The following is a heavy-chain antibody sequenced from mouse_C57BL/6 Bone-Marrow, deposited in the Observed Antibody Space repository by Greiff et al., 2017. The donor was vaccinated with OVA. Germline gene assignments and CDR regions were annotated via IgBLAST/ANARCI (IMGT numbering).Heavy chain of an antibody. Sequence: VQLQQSGAELVKPGASVKMSCKASGYTFTTYPIEWMKQNHGKSLEWIGNFHPYNDDTKYYEKFKGKATLTVEKSSSTVYLELSRLTSDDSAVYYCARPGDYDGDWFAYWGQGTLVTVSA. CDR2: FHPYNDDT. D-gene: IGHD2-4*01. CDR1: GYTFTTYP. J-gene: IGHJ3*01. CDR3: ARPGDYDGDWFAY. V-gene: IGHV1-47*01.